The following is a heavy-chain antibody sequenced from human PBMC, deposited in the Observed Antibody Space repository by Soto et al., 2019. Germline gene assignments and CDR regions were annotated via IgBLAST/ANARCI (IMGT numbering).Heavy chain of an antibody. CDR1: GGSFSGYQ. CDR2: INDTGNI. CDR3: ARGLIVWFGELSRRGGYYYYMDV. D-gene: IGHD3-10*01. V-gene: IGHV4-34*01. J-gene: IGHJ6*03. Sequence: QVQLQQWGAGLLKPSETLSLTCAVYGGSFSGYQWTWIRQTPGKGLEWIGEINDTGNINYNPSLKSRVTIFTDATKKQISLKLSSVTAADTAVYYCARGLIVWFGELSRRGGYYYYMDVWGKGTTVTVSS.